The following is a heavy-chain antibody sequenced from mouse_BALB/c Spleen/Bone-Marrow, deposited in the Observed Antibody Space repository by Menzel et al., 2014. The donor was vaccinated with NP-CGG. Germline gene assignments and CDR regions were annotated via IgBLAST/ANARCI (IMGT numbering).Heavy chain of an antibody. J-gene: IGHJ3*01. D-gene: IGHD2-3*01. CDR1: GFTFNTYA. CDR2: IRSKSNNYAT. V-gene: IGHV10-1*02. CDR3: VRSDDGWFAY. Sequence: EVMLVESGGGLVQPKGSLKLSCAASGFTFNTYAMNWVRQAPGKGLEWVARIRSKSNNYATYYADSVKDRFTISRDDSQSMLYLQMKNLKTEDTAMYYCVRSDDGWFAYWGQGTLVTVSA.